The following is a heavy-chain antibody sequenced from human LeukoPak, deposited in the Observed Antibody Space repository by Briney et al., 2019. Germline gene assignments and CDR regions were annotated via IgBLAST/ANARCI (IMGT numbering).Heavy chain of an antibody. CDR1: GGSISSYY. V-gene: IGHV4-59*01. CDR2: IYYSGST. Sequence: PSETLSLTCTVSGGSISSYYWSWIRQPPGKGLEWIGYIYYSGSTNYNPSLKSRVTISVDTSKNQFSLKLSSVTAADTAVYYCARGGYCSSTSCYGTTDFDYWGQGTLVAVSS. J-gene: IGHJ4*02. D-gene: IGHD2-2*01. CDR3: ARGGYCSSTSCYGTTDFDY.